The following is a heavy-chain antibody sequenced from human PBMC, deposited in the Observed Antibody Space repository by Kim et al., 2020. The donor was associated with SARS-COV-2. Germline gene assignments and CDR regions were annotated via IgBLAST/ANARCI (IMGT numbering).Heavy chain of an antibody. CDR1: GGSFSGYY. D-gene: IGHD3-3*01. J-gene: IGHJ6*03. CDR3: ARGFAPDLEWLSYYYMDV. V-gene: IGHV4-34*01. CDR2: ILQSGNT. Sequence: SETLSLTCAVYGGSFSGYYLTWIRQPPGKGLEWIGEILQSGNTNYNPSLKSRVTISVDTSKNQFSLNLSSVTAADTAVYYCARGFAPDLEWLSYYYMDVWGKGTTVIVSS.